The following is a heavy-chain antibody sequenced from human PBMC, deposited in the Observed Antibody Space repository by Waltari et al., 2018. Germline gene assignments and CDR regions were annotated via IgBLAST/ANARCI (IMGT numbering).Heavy chain of an antibody. CDR1: NGSFSRYF. V-gene: IGHV4-34*01. CDR2: INHVGLT. CDR3: ARGNYDILTGYPFDF. D-gene: IGHD3-9*01. Sequence: QVQLQQWGAGLLKPSETVSPTCGVDNGSFSRYFRTWIRPPPGKGLEWIGEINHVGLTNYNPSLKSRVTISVDTSKNHFSLELSSVTAADTAVYYCARGNYDILTGYPFDFWGQGTLVTVSS. J-gene: IGHJ4*02.